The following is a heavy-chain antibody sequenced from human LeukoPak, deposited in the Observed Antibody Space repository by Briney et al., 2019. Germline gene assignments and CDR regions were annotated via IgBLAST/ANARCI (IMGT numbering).Heavy chain of an antibody. Sequence: ASVKVSCKASGYTFTSYGISWVRQAPGQGLEWMGWISAYNGNTNYAQKLQGRVSMTTDTSTSTAYMELRSLRSDDTAVYYCARRRDNWNPSDPWGQGTLVTVSS. CDR3: ARRRDNWNPSDP. CDR2: ISAYNGNT. J-gene: IGHJ5*02. CDR1: GYTFTSYG. V-gene: IGHV1-18*01. D-gene: IGHD1-20*01.